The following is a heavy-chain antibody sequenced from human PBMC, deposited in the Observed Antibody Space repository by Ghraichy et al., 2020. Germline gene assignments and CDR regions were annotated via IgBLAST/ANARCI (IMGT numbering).Heavy chain of an antibody. V-gene: IGHV4-39*01. J-gene: IGHJ5*02. CDR1: GGSINNF. Sequence: SETLSLTCNVSGGSINNFWAWIRQPPGEGLEWIGSFSYNGRTYYNPSLESRVSISGDTSKNHVSLRLTSVTAADTAVYYCARQPPSTSRYDQWGRGTLVSVSS. CDR3: ARQPPSTSRYDQ. CDR2: FSYNGRT. D-gene: IGHD2-2*01.